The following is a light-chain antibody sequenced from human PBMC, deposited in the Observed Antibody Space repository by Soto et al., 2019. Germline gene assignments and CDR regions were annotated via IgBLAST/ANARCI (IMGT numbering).Light chain of an antibody. CDR3: SSYTSSSTV. J-gene: IGLJ1*01. V-gene: IGLV2-14*01. CDR2: DVS. Sequence: QSALTQPASVSGSPVQSITISCTGTSSDVGGYNYVSWYQQHPGKAPKLMIYDVSNRPSGVSNRFSGSKSGNTASLTISGLQSEDAADYYCSSYTSSSTVFGTGTKLTVL. CDR1: SSDVGGYNY.